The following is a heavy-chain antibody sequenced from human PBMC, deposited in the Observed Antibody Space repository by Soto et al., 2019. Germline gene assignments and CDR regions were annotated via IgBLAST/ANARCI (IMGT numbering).Heavy chain of an antibody. V-gene: IGHV3-66*04. CDR3: ARHVGYYWYFDL. Sequence: EVQLVESGGDLVQPGGSLRLSCAASGFTVGSSYMGWVRQAPGKGLEWVSSIYSDGNTYYADSVRGRFAIYTDNSKDTLYLQMNSLRLDDPAMYYCARHVGYYWYFDLWGRGTLVTVSS. CDR2: IYSDGNT. CDR1: GFTVGSSY. J-gene: IGHJ2*01. D-gene: IGHD6-13*01.